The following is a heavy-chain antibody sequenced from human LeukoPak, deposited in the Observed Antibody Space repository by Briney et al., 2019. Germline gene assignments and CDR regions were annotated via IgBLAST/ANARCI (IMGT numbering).Heavy chain of an antibody. J-gene: IGHJ4*02. CDR1: GASISSGRNY. V-gene: IGHV4-39*01. CDR2: IYSSGNS. CDR3: ARSKRYCSGGSCSYYFDY. D-gene: IGHD2-15*01. Sequence: SETLSLTCNVSGASISSGRNYWGWIRQSPGKGLEWIASIYSSGNSYYNPSLKSRVSISVDTSKNQFSLKPSSVTAADTAVYYCARSKRYCSGGSCSYYFDYWGQGTLVTVSS.